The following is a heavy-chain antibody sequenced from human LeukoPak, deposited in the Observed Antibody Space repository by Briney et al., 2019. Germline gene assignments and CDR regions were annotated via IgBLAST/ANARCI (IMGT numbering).Heavy chain of an antibody. CDR3: TRGAGAAGYDY. J-gene: IGHJ4*02. V-gene: IGHV3-53*01. CDR2: IYSGGDT. D-gene: IGHD6-13*01. Sequence: PGGSLRLSCAASGFTVSFNYMGWVRQAPGKGLEWVSVIYSGGDTYYPDSVKGRFTISRDKSKNTLYLQMTSLRGEGTAVYYCTRGAGAAGYDYWGQGTLVTVSS. CDR1: GFTVSFNY.